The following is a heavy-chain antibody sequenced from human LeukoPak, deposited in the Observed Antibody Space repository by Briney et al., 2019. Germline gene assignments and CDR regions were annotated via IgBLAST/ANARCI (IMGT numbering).Heavy chain of an antibody. J-gene: IGHJ5*02. V-gene: IGHV1-2*02. CDR3: ARDEVLREAWFDP. CDR2: VRPNNGAT. D-gene: IGHD4-17*01. CDR1: GYTFTDFY. Sequence: GASVKVSCKASGYTFTDFYIHWVRHAPGQGLEWMGWVRPNNGATKYAEKFQGRVTMTRDTSTSTAYMELSSLRSEDTAVYYCARDEVLREAWFDPWGQGTLVTVSS.